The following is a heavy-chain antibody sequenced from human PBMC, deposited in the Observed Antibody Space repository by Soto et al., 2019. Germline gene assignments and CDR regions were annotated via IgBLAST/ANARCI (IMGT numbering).Heavy chain of an antibody. J-gene: IGHJ4*02. Sequence: EVQLVESGGGLVQPGGSLRLSCAASGFTFSSYWMHWVHQAPGKGLVWVSRINSDGSSTSYADSVTGRFTISRDNAKNTLYLQMNSLRAEDTAVYYCVRTSLVVAAATREDYWGQGTLVTFSS. CDR2: INSDGSST. V-gene: IGHV3-74*01. CDR1: GFTFSSYW. CDR3: VRTSLVVAAATREDY. D-gene: IGHD2-15*01.